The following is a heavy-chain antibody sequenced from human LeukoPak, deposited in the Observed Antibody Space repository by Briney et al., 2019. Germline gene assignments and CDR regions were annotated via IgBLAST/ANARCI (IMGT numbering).Heavy chain of an antibody. CDR1: GYSFTSYW. J-gene: IGHJ4*02. D-gene: IGHD2-15*01. CDR2: IYPGDSDT. V-gene: IGHV5-51*01. CDR3: ASIKYCSGGSCPLFDY. Sequence: GESLKISCKGSGYSFTSYWIGWVRQMPGKGLEWMGIIYPGDSDTRYSPSFQGQVTISADKSISTAYLQWSSLKASDTAMYYCASIKYCSGGSCPLFDYWGQGTLVTVSS.